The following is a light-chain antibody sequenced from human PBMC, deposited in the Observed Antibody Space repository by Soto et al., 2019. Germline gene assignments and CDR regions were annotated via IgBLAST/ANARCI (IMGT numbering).Light chain of an antibody. J-gene: IGLJ3*02. CDR2: EVS. V-gene: IGLV2-14*01. CDR3: SSDVSGYSLGV. CDR1: STDVGGYNY. Sequence: QSALTQPASVSGSPGQSITISCTGTSTDVGGYNYVSWYQQYPGKAPKLMIYEVSNRPSGVPNRFSGSKAGNAASLTISGLQPEDEADYFCSSDVSGYSLGVFGGGTKLTVL.